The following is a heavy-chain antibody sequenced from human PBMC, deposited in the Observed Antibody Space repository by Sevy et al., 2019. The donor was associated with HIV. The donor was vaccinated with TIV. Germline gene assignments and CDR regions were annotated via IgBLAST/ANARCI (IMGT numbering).Heavy chain of an antibody. Sequence: GESLKISCAASGFTFSSYAMHWVRQAPGKGLEWVAVISYDGSNKYYADSVKGRFTISRDNSKNTLYLQMNSLRAEDTAVYYCASLVVVVAATRSNHKNDYWGQGTMVTVSS. V-gene: IGHV3-30*04. CDR3: ASLVVVVAATRSNHKNDY. CDR2: ISYDGSNK. D-gene: IGHD2-15*01. CDR1: GFTFSSYA. J-gene: IGHJ4*03.